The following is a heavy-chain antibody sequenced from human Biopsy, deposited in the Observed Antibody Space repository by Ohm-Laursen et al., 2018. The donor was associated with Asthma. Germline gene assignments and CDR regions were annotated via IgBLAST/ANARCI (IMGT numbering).Heavy chain of an antibody. Sequence: SDTLSLTCTVSGGSISDYYKTWFRQPPGKGLEWIGYIYYSGSTNYNPSLKSRVTMSLDTSKSQFSLRLTSVTPADTAVYYCARASVAASSNWFDPWGQGTLVTVSS. CDR2: IYYSGST. D-gene: IGHD6-19*01. V-gene: IGHV4-59*07. J-gene: IGHJ5*02. CDR3: ARASVAASSNWFDP. CDR1: GGSISDYY.